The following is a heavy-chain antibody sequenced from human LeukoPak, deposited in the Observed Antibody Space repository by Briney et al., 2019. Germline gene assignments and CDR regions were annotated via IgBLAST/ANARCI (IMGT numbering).Heavy chain of an antibody. CDR2: INHSGST. CDR1: GGSFSGYY. J-gene: IGHJ6*03. CDR3: ARGRRRLYYYYYMDV. V-gene: IGHV4-34*01. Sequence: SETLSLTCAVYGGSFSGYYWSWIRQPPGKGLEWIGEINHSGSTNYNPSLKSRVTISVDTSKNQFSLKLSSVTAADTAVYYCARGRRRLYYYYYMDVWGKGTTVTVSS.